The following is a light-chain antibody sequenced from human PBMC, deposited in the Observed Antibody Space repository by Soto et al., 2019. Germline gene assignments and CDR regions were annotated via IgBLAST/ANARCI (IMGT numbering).Light chain of an antibody. CDR1: QRVSSK. Sequence: EIVMTQSPATLSVSPGERATLSCRASQRVSSKLAWYQQKPGQAPRLLIYGASTRATGIPARFSGSGSGTEFTLTISTLQSEDFALYYCQQYNNWPPITFGQGTRLEIK. CDR2: GAS. CDR3: QQYNNWPPIT. V-gene: IGKV3-15*01. J-gene: IGKJ5*01.